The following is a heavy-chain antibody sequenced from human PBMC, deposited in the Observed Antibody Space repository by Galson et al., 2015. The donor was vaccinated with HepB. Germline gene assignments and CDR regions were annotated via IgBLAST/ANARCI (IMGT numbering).Heavy chain of an antibody. V-gene: IGHV1-24*01. D-gene: IGHD3-3*01. CDR2: FDPEDGET. CDR3: AARPQLRFLEWLSPRRDYYYMDV. Sequence: SCKVSGYTLTELSMHWVRQAPGKGLEWMGGFDPEDGETIYAQKFQGRVTTTEDTSTDTAYMELSSLRSEDTAVYYCAARPQLRFLEWLSPRRDYYYMDVWGKGTTVTVSS. CDR1: GYTLTELS. J-gene: IGHJ6*03.